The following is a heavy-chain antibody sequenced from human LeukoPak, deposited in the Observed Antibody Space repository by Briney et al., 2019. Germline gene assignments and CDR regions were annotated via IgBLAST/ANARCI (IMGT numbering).Heavy chain of an antibody. D-gene: IGHD6-13*01. CDR2: INPNSGGT. Sequence: ASVKVSCKASGYTFTGYYMHWVRQAPGQGLEWMGWINPNSGGTNYAQKFQGRVTMTRDTSISTAYMELSRLRSDDTAVYYCARETPYSSSWTVFDYWGQGTLVTVSS. CDR3: ARETPYSSSWTVFDY. J-gene: IGHJ4*02. CDR1: GYTFTGYY. V-gene: IGHV1-2*02.